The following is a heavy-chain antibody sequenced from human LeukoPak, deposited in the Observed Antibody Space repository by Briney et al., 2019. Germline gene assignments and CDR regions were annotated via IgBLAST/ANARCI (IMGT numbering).Heavy chain of an antibody. CDR2: IVGSSST. CDR1: GFTFSNFA. Sequence: PGGSLRLSCAASGFTFSNFAMTWVRQAPGKGLEWVSSIVGSSSTYYADSVKGRFTISRDNSKNTLYLQMNSLRAEDTAVYYCARDAQYYYDSSGYLPYWGQGTLVTVSS. J-gene: IGHJ4*02. CDR3: ARDAQYYYDSSGYLPY. V-gene: IGHV3-69-1*01. D-gene: IGHD3-22*01.